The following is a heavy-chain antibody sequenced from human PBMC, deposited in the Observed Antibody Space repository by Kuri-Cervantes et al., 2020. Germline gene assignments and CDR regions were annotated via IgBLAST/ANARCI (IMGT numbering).Heavy chain of an antibody. Sequence: ESLKISCAVYGGSFSGYYWSWIRQPPGKGLEWIGEINHSGSTNYNPSLKSRVTISVDASKNQFSLKLSSVTAADTAVYYCAREGSGWRPRYFDLWGRGTLVTVSS. J-gene: IGHJ2*01. CDR3: AREGSGWRPRYFDL. V-gene: IGHV4-34*01. CDR1: GGSFSGYY. CDR2: INHSGST. D-gene: IGHD6-19*01.